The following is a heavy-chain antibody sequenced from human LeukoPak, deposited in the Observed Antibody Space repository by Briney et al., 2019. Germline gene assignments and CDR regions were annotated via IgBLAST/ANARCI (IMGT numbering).Heavy chain of an antibody. D-gene: IGHD5-18*01. J-gene: IGHJ3*02. Sequence: ERSLRLSCAASGFTFSSYGMHWVRQAPGKGLEWVALTSYDGRNKYYADSVKGRFTISRDNSKNTLYLQMNSLRAEDTAVYYCAKTDTAMSDTDAFDIWGQGTMVTVSS. CDR1: GFTFSSYG. CDR3: AKTDTAMSDTDAFDI. V-gene: IGHV3-30*18. CDR2: TSYDGRNK.